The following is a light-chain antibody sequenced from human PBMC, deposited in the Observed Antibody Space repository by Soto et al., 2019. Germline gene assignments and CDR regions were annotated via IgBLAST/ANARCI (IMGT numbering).Light chain of an antibody. V-gene: IGKV1-39*01. Sequence: DMQMTQSPSSLSASVGDRVTITCRASQSISSYLNWYQQKPGIAPKLLIYAASSLQSGVPSRFSGSGSGTEFTLTISSLQPDDFATYYCQQYISYSQFTFGGGTKVDIK. CDR1: QSISSY. CDR3: QQYISYSQFT. CDR2: AAS. J-gene: IGKJ4*01.